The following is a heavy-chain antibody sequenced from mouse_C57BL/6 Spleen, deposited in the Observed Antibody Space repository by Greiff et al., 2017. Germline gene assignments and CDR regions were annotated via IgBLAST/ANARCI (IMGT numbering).Heavy chain of an antibody. CDR1: GLTFSSYA. V-gene: IGHV5-4*03. CDR3: ARRCGSWYFDD. D-gene: IGHD1-1*02. J-gene: IGHJ1*01. CDR2: ISDGGSYT. Sequence: EVKPVESGGGSVKPGGSLKLSRAASGLTFSSYAMSRVRQTPEKRLEWVATISDGGSYTYYPDNVKGRFTISRDNAKNNLYLHMSHLNSEDTAMYYCARRCGSWYFDDWGPGTTVTVSS.